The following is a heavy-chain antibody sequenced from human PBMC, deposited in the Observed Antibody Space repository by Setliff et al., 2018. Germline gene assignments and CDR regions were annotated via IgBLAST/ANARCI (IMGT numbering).Heavy chain of an antibody. CDR3: ARMSTSGPHYDY. CDR1: GYSFSSNA. J-gene: IGHJ4*02. CDR2: IHAGSSNT. Sequence: ASVKVSCKASGYSFSSNAFHWVRQAPGQTLEWMGWIHAGSSNTLYSQRFQDRITISRDTSATTVHMELSSLRSDDTAVYYCARMSTSGPHYDYWGQGTLVTFSS. V-gene: IGHV1-3*01. D-gene: IGHD2-8*02.